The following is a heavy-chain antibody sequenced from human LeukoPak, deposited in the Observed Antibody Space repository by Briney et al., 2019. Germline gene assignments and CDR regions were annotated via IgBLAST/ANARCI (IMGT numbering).Heavy chain of an antibody. Sequence: PGGSLRLSCAASGFTFSDYYMSWIRQAPGKGLEWVSYISSSGSTIYYADSVKGRFTISRDNAKNSLYLQMNSLRAEDTAVYYCARDLPIEYSSSSATSQYYGMDVWGQGTTVTVSS. CDR3: ARDLPIEYSSSSATSQYYGMDV. CDR1: GFTFSDYY. CDR2: ISSSGSTI. V-gene: IGHV3-11*04. J-gene: IGHJ6*02. D-gene: IGHD6-6*01.